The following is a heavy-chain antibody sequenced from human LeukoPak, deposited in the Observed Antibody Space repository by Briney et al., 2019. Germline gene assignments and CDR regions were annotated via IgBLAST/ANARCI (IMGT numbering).Heavy chain of an antibody. CDR2: IYSGGST. Sequence: GGSLRLSCAASGFTVSSNYMSWVRQAPGKGLEWVSVIYSGGSTYYADSVKGRFTISRDNSKNTLYLQMNSLRAEDTAVYHCARSPEYGGHFDYWGQGTLVTVSS. CDR3: ARSPEYGGHFDY. CDR1: GFTVSSNY. D-gene: IGHD4-23*01. V-gene: IGHV3-66*01. J-gene: IGHJ4*02.